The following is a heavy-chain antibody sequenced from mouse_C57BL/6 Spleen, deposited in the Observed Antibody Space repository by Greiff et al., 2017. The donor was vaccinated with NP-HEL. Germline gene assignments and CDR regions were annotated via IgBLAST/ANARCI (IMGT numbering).Heavy chain of an antibody. CDR3: TRESVYYYYDAGYYVDY. CDR2: ISSGGDYI. D-gene: IGHD2-4*01. CDR1: GFTFSSYA. Sequence: EVQGVESGAGLVKPGGSLKLSCAASGFTFSSYAMSWVRQTPEKRLEWVAYISSGGDYIYYADTVKGRFTISRDNARNTLYLQMSSLKSADQALYYSTRESVYYYYDAGYYVDYWGQGTTLTVSS. J-gene: IGHJ2*01. V-gene: IGHV5-9-1*02.